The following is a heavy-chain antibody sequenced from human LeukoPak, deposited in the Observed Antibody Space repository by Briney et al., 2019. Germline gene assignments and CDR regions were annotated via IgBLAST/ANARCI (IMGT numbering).Heavy chain of an antibody. CDR3: ARDQFVGYQWLAGHYYYYGMDV. CDR1: GFTFSYFW. CDR2: ISSSSSYI. J-gene: IGHJ6*02. V-gene: IGHV3-21*01. Sequence: GGSLRLSCAASGFTFSYFWMHWVRQVPGKGLEWVSSISSSSSYIYYADSVKGRFTISRDNAKNSLYLQMNSLRAEDTAVYYCARDQFVGYQWLAGHYYYYGMDVWGQGTTVTVSS. D-gene: IGHD6-19*01.